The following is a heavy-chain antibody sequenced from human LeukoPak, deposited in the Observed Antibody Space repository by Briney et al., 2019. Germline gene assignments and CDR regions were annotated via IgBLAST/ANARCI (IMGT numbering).Heavy chain of an antibody. CDR1: GGSISSSSYY. J-gene: IGHJ3*02. V-gene: IGHV4-39*07. CDR3: ARDYGAFDI. D-gene: IGHD3-16*01. CDR2: IYHSGST. Sequence: SGTLSLTCTVSGGSISSSSYYWGWIRQPPGKGLEWIGSIYHSGSTYYNPSLKSRVTISVDTSKNQFSLKLSSVTAADTAVYYCARDYGAFDIWGQGTMVTVSS.